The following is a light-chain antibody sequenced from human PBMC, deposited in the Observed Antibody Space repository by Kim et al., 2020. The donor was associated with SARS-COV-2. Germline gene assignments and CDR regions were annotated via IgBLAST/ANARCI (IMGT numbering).Light chain of an antibody. CDR3: SSYTSSSTYV. Sequence: QSAVTQPASVSGSPGQSIAISCTGTSSDVGGYNYVSWYQQHPGKAPKLIIYDVSKRPSGISNRFSGSKSGNTASLTISGLQAEDETDYYCSSYTSSSTYVFGTGTKVTVL. J-gene: IGLJ1*01. CDR1: SSDVGGYNY. CDR2: DVS. V-gene: IGLV2-14*03.